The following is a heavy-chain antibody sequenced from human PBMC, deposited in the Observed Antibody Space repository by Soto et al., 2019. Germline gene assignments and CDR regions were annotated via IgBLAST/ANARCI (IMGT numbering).Heavy chain of an antibody. CDR2: ISGSGGST. Sequence: GGSLRLSCAASGFTFSSYAMSWVRQAPGKGLEWVSAISGSGGSTYYADSVKGRFTISRDNSKNTLYLQMNSLRAEDTAVYYCAKDDSPLRYFDWLLSPLDYWGQGTLVTVSS. CDR3: AKDDSPLRYFDWLLSPLDY. J-gene: IGHJ4*02. D-gene: IGHD3-9*01. V-gene: IGHV3-23*01. CDR1: GFTFSSYA.